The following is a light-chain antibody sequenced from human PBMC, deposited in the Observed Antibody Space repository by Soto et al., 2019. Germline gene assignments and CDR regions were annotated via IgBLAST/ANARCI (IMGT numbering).Light chain of an antibody. J-gene: IGKJ4*01. Sequence: AIQLTQSPSSLSASVGDRVTITCLASPGISSALAWYQQKPGKVPKLLIYDASSLESAVPSRFSGSGSGTDFTLTISSLQPEDVATYYCQQFNSYPSLTFGGGTQVEIK. CDR2: DAS. CDR1: PGISSA. CDR3: QQFNSYPSLT. V-gene: IGKV1-13*02.